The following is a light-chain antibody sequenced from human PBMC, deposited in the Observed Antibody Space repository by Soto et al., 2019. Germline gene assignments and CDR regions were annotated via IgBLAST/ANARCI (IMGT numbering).Light chain of an antibody. J-gene: IGKJ5*01. CDR3: QHYGNSPPMT. V-gene: IGKV3-20*01. CDR2: GAS. CDR1: QSVRNSY. Sequence: EIVLTQSPDTLSLSPGERAALSCRASQSVRNSYLAWYQRKPGQAPKLLIYGASSRPAGIPDRFSGSGSGTDFTLTISSLEADDFAVYYCQHYGNSPPMTFGQGTRLDIK.